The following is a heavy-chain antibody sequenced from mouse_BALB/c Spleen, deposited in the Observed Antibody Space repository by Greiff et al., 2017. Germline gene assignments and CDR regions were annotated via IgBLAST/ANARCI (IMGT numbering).Heavy chain of an antibody. V-gene: IGHV1-55*01. CDR1: GYNFTSYW. D-gene: IGHD1-1*01. CDR3: ARHGSRAFDY. CDR2: IYPGSGST. J-gene: IGHJ2*01. Sequence: QVQLQQPGAELVKPGTSVKLSCKASGYNFTSYWINWVKLRPGQGLEWIGDIYPGSGSTNYNEKFKSKATLTVDTSSSTAYMQLSSLASEDSALYYCARHGSRAFDYWGQGTTLTVSS.